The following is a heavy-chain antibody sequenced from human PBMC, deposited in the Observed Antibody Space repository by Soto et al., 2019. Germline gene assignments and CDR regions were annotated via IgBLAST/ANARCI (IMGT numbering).Heavy chain of an antibody. CDR2: INPNSGGT. CDR1: GYTFTGYY. Sequence: ASVKVSCKASGYTFTGYYMHWVRQAPGQGLEWMGWINPNSGGTNYAQKFQGRVTMTRDTSISTAYMELSRLRSDDTAVYYCASRNSPDLAQQKPYITNNNIEAANHFDYWGQGTLVTVSS. V-gene: IGHV1-2*02. CDR3: ASRNSPDLAQQKPYITNNNIEAANHFDY. D-gene: IGHD6-13*01. J-gene: IGHJ4*02.